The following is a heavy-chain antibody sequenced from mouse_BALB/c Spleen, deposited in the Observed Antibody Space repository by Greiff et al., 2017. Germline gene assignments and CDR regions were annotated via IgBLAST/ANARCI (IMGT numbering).Heavy chain of an antibody. D-gene: IGHD2-4*01. CDR1: GFTFSSYA. CDR3: ARSMITTGGYAMDY. V-gene: IGHV5-9-4*01. CDR2: ISSGGSYT. Sequence: EVKLVESGGGLVKPGGSLKLSCAASGFTFSSYAMSWVRQSPEKRLEWVAEISSGGSYTYYPDTVTGRFTISRDNAKNTLYLEMSSLRSEDTAMYYCARSMITTGGYAMDYWGQGTSVTVSS. J-gene: IGHJ4*01.